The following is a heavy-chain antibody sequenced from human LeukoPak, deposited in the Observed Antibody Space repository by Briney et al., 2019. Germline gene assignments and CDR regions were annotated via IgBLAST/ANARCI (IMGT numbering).Heavy chain of an antibody. J-gene: IGHJ6*02. V-gene: IGHV1-18*01. CDR2: ISAYNGNT. CDR3: ARGPGDYYGSGSSYHYYGMDV. D-gene: IGHD3-10*01. Sequence: ASVKVSCKASGYTFTSYGISWVRQAPGQGLEWMGWISAYNGNTNYAQKLQGRVTMTTDTSTSTAYMELRSLRSDDTAVYYCARGPGDYYGSGSSYHYYGMDVWGQGTTVTVSS. CDR1: GYTFTSYG.